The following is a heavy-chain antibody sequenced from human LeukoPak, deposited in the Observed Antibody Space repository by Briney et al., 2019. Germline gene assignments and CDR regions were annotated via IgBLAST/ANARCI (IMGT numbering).Heavy chain of an antibody. D-gene: IGHD3-10*01. CDR3: ARARLRNYYGSGSYYTVGY. CDR1: GYTFTSYA. CDR2: INTNTGNP. V-gene: IGHV7-4-1*02. J-gene: IGHJ4*02. Sequence: ASVTVSCKASGYTFTSYAMNWVRRAPGQGLEWMGWINTNTGNPTYAQGFTGRFVFSLDTSVSTAYLQISSLKAEDTAVYYCARARLRNYYGSGSYYTVGYWGQGTLVTVSS.